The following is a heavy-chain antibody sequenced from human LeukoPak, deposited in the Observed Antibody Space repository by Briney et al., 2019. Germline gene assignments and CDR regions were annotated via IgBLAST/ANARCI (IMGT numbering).Heavy chain of an antibody. J-gene: IGHJ4*02. CDR3: AKDQGLVATSSDYFDY. Sequence: GGSLRLSCAASGFTLSSYGMHWVRQAPGKGLEWVAFIRYDGSNKYYADSVKGRFTISRDNSKNTLYLQMNSPRAEDTAVYYCAKDQGLVATSSDYFDYWGQGILVTVSS. CDR2: IRYDGSNK. V-gene: IGHV3-30*02. D-gene: IGHD5-12*01. CDR1: GFTLSSYG.